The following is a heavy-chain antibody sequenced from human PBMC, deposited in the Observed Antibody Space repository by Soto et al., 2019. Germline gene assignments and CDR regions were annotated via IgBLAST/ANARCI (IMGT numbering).Heavy chain of an antibody. CDR1: GFTVSSNY. CDR3: ARDSDDFWSGYYDY. D-gene: IGHD3-3*01. CDR2: IYSGGST. Sequence: WGSLRLSCAASGFTVSSNYMSWVRQAPGKGLEWVSVIYSGGSTYYADSVKGRFTISRDNSKNTLYLQMNSLRAEDTAVYYCARDSDDFWSGYYDYWGQGTLVTVSS. V-gene: IGHV3-66*01. J-gene: IGHJ4*02.